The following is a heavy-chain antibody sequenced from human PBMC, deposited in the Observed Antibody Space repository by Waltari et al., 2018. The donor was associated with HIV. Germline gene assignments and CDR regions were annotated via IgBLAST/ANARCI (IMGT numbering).Heavy chain of an antibody. D-gene: IGHD3-22*01. J-gene: IGHJ4*02. Sequence: QVQLVAPGGAVVQPGRSLRLTCTASRILFRCYGMHWVRQAPGKGLEWVAVVWYDGNNKYYADSVKGRFTISRDNSKNTLYLQMNNLRVEDTAVYYCARTPYDTSGYCFDYWGQGTLVTVSS. V-gene: IGHV3-33*01. CDR3: ARTPYDTSGYCFDY. CDR2: VWYDGNNK. CDR1: RILFRCYG.